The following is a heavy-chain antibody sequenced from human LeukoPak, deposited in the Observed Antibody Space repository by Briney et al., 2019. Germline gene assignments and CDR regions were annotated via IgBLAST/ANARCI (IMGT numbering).Heavy chain of an antibody. CDR3: ATTWEGYCSSTSCQRGDY. D-gene: IGHD2-2*01. Sequence: ASVKVSCKVSGYTLTELSMHWVRQAPGKGLEWMGGFDPEDGETIYAQKFQGRVTMTEDTSTDTAYMELSSLRSEDTAVYYCATTWEGYCSSTSCQRGDYWGQGTLVTVSS. CDR2: FDPEDGET. V-gene: IGHV1-24*01. CDR1: GYTLTELS. J-gene: IGHJ4*02.